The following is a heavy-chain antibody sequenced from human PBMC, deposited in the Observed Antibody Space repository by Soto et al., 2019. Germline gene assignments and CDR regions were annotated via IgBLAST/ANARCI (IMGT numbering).Heavy chain of an antibody. Sequence: GGSLRISCAASGFTFRNHAMHWVRQAPGKGLEWVAVISYDGSNKYYADSVKGRFTISRDNSKNTLYLQMNSLRAEDTAVYYCAKAYYGDYSPYYYGMDVWGQGTTVTVSS. V-gene: IGHV3-30*04. CDR3: AKAYYGDYSPYYYGMDV. CDR1: GFTFRNHA. CDR2: ISYDGSNK. J-gene: IGHJ6*02. D-gene: IGHD4-17*01.